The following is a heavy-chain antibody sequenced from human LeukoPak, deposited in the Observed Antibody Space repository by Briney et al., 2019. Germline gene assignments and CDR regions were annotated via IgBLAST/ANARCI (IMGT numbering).Heavy chain of an antibody. CDR1: GFTFSRYW. CDR2: INSDGSST. CDR3: ARVWGYSYWFDP. V-gene: IGHV3-74*01. J-gene: IGHJ5*02. D-gene: IGHD5-18*01. Sequence: GGSLRVSCPASGFTFSRYWLLWVRQAPGKGLVWVSRINSDGSSTSYAGSVKGRFTISRDNAKNTLYLQMNGLGAEDTAVYYCARVWGYSYWFDPWGQGTLVTVPS.